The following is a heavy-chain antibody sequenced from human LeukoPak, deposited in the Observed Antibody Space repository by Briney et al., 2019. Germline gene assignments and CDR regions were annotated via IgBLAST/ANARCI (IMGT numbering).Heavy chain of an antibody. J-gene: IGHJ4*02. Sequence: SETLSLTCAVYGGSFSDYYWSWIRQPPGKGLEWIGEINHSGSTNYNPSLKSRVTISVDTSKNQFSLKLSSMTAADTAVYYCARVGATTLQGSDYYFDYWGQGTLVTVSS. V-gene: IGHV4-34*01. CDR1: GGSFSDYY. D-gene: IGHD5-12*01. CDR3: ARVGATTLQGSDYYFDY. CDR2: INHSGST.